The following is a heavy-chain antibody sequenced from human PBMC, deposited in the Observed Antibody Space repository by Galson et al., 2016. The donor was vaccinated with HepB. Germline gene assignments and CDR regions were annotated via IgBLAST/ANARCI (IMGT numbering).Heavy chain of an antibody. Sequence: SLRLSCAASGFTFSSYAMSWVRQAPGEGLEWVSGITGSGGNTYYADSVKGRFTISRDDSKNTLYLQMNSLRAEDKAVYYCAKRPDWNYGAFYFDYWGQGTLVTVSS. CDR2: ITGSGGNT. CDR1: GFTFSSYA. D-gene: IGHD1-7*01. CDR3: AKRPDWNYGAFYFDY. V-gene: IGHV3-23*01. J-gene: IGHJ4*02.